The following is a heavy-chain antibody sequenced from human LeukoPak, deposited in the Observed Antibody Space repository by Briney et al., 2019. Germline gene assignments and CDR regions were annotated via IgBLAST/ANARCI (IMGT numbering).Heavy chain of an antibody. D-gene: IGHD2-15*01. CDR2: ISYDGSNK. CDR3: AKDPVGRYYYYYYMDV. Sequence: SGRSLRLSCAASGFTFSSYGMHWVRQAPGKGLEWVAVISYDGSNKYYGDSVKGRFTISRDNSKNTLYLQMNSLRAEDTAVYYCAKDPVGRYYYYYYMDVWGKGTTVTVSS. J-gene: IGHJ6*03. V-gene: IGHV3-30*18. CDR1: GFTFSSYG.